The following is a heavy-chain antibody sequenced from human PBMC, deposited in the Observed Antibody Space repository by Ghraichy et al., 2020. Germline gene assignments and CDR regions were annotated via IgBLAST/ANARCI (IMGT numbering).Heavy chain of an antibody. D-gene: IGHD3-10*01. CDR1: GGSISSYY. Sequence: SETLSLTCTVSGGSISSYYWSWIRQPPGKGLEWIGYIYYSGSTNYNPSLKSRVTISVDTSKNQFSLKLSSVTAADTAVYYCARGDLHSGSGRSFFDYWGQGTLVTVSS. CDR2: IYYSGST. J-gene: IGHJ4*02. V-gene: IGHV4-59*01. CDR3: ARGDLHSGSGRSFFDY.